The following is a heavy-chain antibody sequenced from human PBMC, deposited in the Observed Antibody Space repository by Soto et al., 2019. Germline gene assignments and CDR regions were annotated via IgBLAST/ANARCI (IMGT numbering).Heavy chain of an antibody. CDR3: ARIPQGYFDY. V-gene: IGHV4-59*11. CDR2: ISYTGST. CDR1: GDSISSHY. J-gene: IGHJ4*02. Sequence: QVQLQESGPGLVKPSETLSLACTVSGDSISSHYWSWIRQPPGKGLEWIGYISYTGSTNYNPSLTSRVTMSLDTSKYHFSLSLTSVTAADTALYYCARIPQGYFDYWGQGLLVTVSS. D-gene: IGHD2-21*01.